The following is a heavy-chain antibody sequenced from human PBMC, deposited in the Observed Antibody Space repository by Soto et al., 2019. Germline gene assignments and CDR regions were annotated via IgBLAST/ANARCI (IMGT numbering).Heavy chain of an antibody. D-gene: IGHD6-19*01. Sequence: GGSLRLSCAASGFTLSTYGVHWVRQAPGKGLEWVATISYDGSSKYYADSVKGRFTISRDNSKNTLYLQMNSLRAGDTAVYYCAKGVPGIAVAGTGYFQHWGQGTLVTVSS. CDR3: AKGVPGIAVAGTGYFQH. CDR2: ISYDGSSK. V-gene: IGHV3-30*18. CDR1: GFTLSTYG. J-gene: IGHJ1*01.